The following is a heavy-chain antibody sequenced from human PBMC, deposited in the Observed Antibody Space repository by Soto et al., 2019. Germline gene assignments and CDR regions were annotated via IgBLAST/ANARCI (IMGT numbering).Heavy chain of an antibody. CDR2: ISGRGTNT. V-gene: IGHV3-23*01. Sequence: QPGGSLRLSCAASGSISTTTPLSWVRQAPGKGLEWVSTISGRGTNTYYADSVKGRFIISRDNLKNTVNLQMNGLGVEDTAIYYCATSFRYFDNWGQGTPVTVSS. CDR3: ATSFRYFDN. J-gene: IGHJ4*02. CDR1: GSISTTTP.